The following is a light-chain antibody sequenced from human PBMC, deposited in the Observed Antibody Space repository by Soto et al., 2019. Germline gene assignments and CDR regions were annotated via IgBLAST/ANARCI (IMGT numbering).Light chain of an antibody. CDR3: QQYGSSPS. CDR2: GAS. J-gene: IGKJ2*01. V-gene: IGKV3-20*01. CDR1: QSVSSSY. Sequence: EIVLTQSPGTLSLSPGERATLSCRASQSVSSSYLAWYQQKPGQAPRLLIYGASSSATGIPDRFSGSGSGTYFTLTISRQEPEDFAVYYCQQYGSSPSFGQGTKLEIK.